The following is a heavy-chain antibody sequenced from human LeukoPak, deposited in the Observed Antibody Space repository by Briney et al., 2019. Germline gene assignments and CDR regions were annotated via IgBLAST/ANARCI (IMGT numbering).Heavy chain of an antibody. Sequence: PSETLSLTCTVSGGSISSYYWSWIRQSPGKGLEWIGYIYYSGSTNYNPSLKSRVTISVDTSKNQFSLKLSSVTAADTAVYYCARDAPPPYCSVGTCYFDYWGQGSLVTVSS. J-gene: IGHJ4*02. CDR3: ARDAPPPYCSVGTCYFDY. D-gene: IGHD2-15*01. CDR1: GGSISSYY. V-gene: IGHV4-59*01. CDR2: IYYSGST.